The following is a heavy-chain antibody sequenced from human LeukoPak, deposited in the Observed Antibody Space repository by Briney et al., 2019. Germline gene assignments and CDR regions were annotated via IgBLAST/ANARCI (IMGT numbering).Heavy chain of an antibody. CDR2: INSDGSST. CDR3: ARELYYYDSSGYYPPGY. D-gene: IGHD3-22*01. CDR1: GFTFSSCW. V-gene: IGHV3-74*01. J-gene: IGHJ4*02. Sequence: GGSLRLSCAASGFTFSSCWMHWVRQAPGKGLVWVSRINSDGSSTSYADSVKGRFTISRDNAKNSLYLQMNSLRAEDTAVYYCARELYYYDSSGYYPPGYWGQGTLVTVSS.